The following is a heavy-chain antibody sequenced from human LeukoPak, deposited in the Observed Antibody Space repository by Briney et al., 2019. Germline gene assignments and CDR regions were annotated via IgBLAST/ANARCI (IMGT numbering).Heavy chain of an antibody. D-gene: IGHD3-22*01. J-gene: IGHJ5*02. V-gene: IGHV3-20*04. CDR1: RFKFDDYG. CDR2: INWNGAWT. Sequence: GGSLRLSCAASRFKFDDYGMSWVRQAPGKELEWVCDINWNGAWTGYADSVKGRFTISRDNAKNSLYLQMNSLRAEDTALYYCAGYYYDSSRGFDLWGQGTLVTVSA. CDR3: AGYYYDSSRGFDL.